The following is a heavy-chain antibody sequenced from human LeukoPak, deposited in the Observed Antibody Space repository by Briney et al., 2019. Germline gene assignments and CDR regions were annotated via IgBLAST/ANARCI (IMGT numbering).Heavy chain of an antibody. D-gene: IGHD3-22*01. CDR3: ARGESYYYDSNGYPAPYYFDY. CDR2: INHSGST. J-gene: IGHJ4*02. CDR1: GGSFSGYY. Sequence: PSETLSLTCAVYGGSFSGYYWSWIRQPPGKGLEWIGEINHSGSTNYNPSLKSRVTISVDTSKNQFSLKLSSVTAADTAVYYCARGESYYYDSNGYPAPYYFDYWGQGTQVIVSS. V-gene: IGHV4-34*01.